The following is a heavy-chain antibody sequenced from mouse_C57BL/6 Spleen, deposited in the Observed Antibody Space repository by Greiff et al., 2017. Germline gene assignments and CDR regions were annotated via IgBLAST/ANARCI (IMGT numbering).Heavy chain of an antibody. V-gene: IGHV1-7*01. CDR1: GYTFTSYW. D-gene: IGHD1-1*01. CDR3: ARSGFITTVVATPYAMDY. J-gene: IGHJ4*01. CDR2: INPSSGYT. Sequence: QVHVKQSGAELAKPGASVKLSCKASGYTFTSYWMHWVKQRPGQGLEWIGYINPSSGYTKYNQKFKDKATLTADKSSSTAYMQLSSLTYEDSAVYYCARSGFITTVVATPYAMDYWGQGTSVTVSS.